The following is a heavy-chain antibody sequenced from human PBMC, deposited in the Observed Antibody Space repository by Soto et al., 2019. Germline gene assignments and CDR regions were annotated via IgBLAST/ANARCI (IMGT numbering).Heavy chain of an antibody. V-gene: IGHV3-23*01. CDR3: AKDKGRYCGGDCYFYWYFDL. CDR1: GFTFSSYA. CDR2: ISGSGGST. J-gene: IGHJ2*01. Sequence: GGSLRLSCAASGFTFSSYAMSWVRQAPGKGLEWVSAISGSGGSTYYADSVKGRFTISRDNSKNTLYLQMNSLRAEDTAVYYCAKDKGRYCGGDCYFYWYFDLWGRGTLVTVSS. D-gene: IGHD2-21*01.